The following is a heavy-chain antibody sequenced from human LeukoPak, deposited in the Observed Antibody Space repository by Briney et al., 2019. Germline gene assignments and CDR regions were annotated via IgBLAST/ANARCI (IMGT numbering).Heavy chain of an antibody. J-gene: IGHJ4*02. CDR1: GYSFTSYW. D-gene: IGHD6-19*01. CDR3: ARDSQIAVAANY. Sequence: GEDLKISCKCSGYSFTSYWISWVRQMPGKGLEWMGRVDPSDSYTNCSPSFQGHVTISADKSISTAYLQWSSLKASDTAMYYCARDSQIAVAANYWGQGTLVTVSS. V-gene: IGHV5-10-1*01. CDR2: VDPSDSYT.